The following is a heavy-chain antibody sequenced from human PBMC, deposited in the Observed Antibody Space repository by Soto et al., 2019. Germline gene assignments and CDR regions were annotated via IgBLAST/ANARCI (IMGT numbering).Heavy chain of an antibody. CDR2: TSGSGGST. D-gene: IGHD3-3*01. J-gene: IGHJ5*02. CDR1: GFTFSTFA. V-gene: IGHV3-23*01. Sequence: GGSLRLSCVASGFTFSTFAMSWVRQAPGKGLEWVSGTSGSGGSTFYADSVKGQFTISRDNSKNTLYLQMNSLRAEDTAVYYCAKGEKFTMTRGWFDTWGQGTLVTVSS. CDR3: AKGEKFTMTRGWFDT.